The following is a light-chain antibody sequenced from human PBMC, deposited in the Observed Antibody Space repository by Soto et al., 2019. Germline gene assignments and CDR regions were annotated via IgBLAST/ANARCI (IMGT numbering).Light chain of an antibody. J-gene: IGKJ2*01. CDR3: IQATQFPGT. CDR1: QSLVHGDGNTY. V-gene: IGKV2-24*01. Sequence: DIVMTQTPLSSPVTLGQPASISCRSSQSLVHGDGNTYLSWLQQRPGQPPRLLIYKISKQSSGVPNRCSGSGAGTDFTLKISKLEAEDVGVYYCIQATQFPGTFGQGTRLAIK. CDR2: KIS.